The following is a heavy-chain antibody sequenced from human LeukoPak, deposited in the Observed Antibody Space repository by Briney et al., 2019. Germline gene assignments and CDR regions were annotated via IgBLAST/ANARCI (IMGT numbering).Heavy chain of an antibody. D-gene: IGHD3-3*01. Sequence: ASVKVSCKASGYTFTGYYMHWVRQAPGQGLEWVGWINPNSGGTKYAQKFQGRVTMTRDTSISTTYMELSRLTSDDTAVYYCARPVTLRFLEWSPEDYFDHWGQGTLVTVSS. CDR2: INPNSGGT. V-gene: IGHV1-2*02. CDR1: GYTFTGYY. J-gene: IGHJ4*02. CDR3: ARPVTLRFLEWSPEDYFDH.